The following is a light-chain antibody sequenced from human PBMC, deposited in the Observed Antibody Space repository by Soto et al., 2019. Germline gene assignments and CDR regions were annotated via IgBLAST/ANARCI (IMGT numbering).Light chain of an antibody. V-gene: IGLV2-11*01. Sequence: QSALTQPRSVSGSPGQSVTISCTGASSDVGAYNFVSWYQHNPGRAPKLMIFDVSARPSGVPDRFSGSKSGNTASLTISGLQAEDEADYYCCSYAGTYSPVFGGGTNLTVL. J-gene: IGLJ3*02. CDR1: SSDVGAYNF. CDR3: CSYAGTYSPV. CDR2: DVS.